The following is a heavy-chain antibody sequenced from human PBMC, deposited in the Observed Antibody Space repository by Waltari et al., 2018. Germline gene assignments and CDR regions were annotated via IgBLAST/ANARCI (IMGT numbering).Heavy chain of an antibody. J-gene: IGHJ4*02. CDR2: IIPILGIA. CDR1: GGTFSSYT. V-gene: IGHV1-69*02. Sequence: QVQLVQSGDEVKKPGSSVKVSCKASGGTFSSYTISWVRQAPGQGLEWMGRIIPILGIANYAQKFQGRVTITADKSPSTAYMELSSLRSEDTAVYYCARGEAVTPPAFDYWGQGTLVTVSS. D-gene: IGHD4-17*01. CDR3: ARGEAVTPPAFDY.